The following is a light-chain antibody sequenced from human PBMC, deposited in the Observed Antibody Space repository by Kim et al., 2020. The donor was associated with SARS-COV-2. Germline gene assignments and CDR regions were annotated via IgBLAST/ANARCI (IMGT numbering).Light chain of an antibody. CDR1: ILAKKY. V-gene: IGLV3-27*01. CDR3: YSAAGKDQYV. J-gene: IGLJ1*01. CDR2: KDS. Sequence: SYELTQPSSVSVSPGQTARITCSGDILAKKYARWFQQKAGQAPVLVMYKDSERPSGIPERFSGSNSGTTVTLTISGAQVEDEADYYCYSAAGKDQYVFGTGTKVTVL.